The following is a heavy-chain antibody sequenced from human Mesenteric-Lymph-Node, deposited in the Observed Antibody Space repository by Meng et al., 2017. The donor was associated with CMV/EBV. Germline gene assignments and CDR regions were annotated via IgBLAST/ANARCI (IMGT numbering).Heavy chain of an antibody. Sequence: ASVKVSCKASGYTFTGYYMHWVRQAPGQGLEWMGWINPNSGGTNYAQKFQGRVTMTRDTSISTVYMELSRLRSDDTALYYCVRSTGTSWFQYFFDHWGQGTLVTVSS. V-gene: IGHV1-2*02. CDR3: VRSTGTSWFQYFFDH. CDR1: GYTFTGYY. CDR2: INPNSGGT. D-gene: IGHD6-13*01. J-gene: IGHJ4*02.